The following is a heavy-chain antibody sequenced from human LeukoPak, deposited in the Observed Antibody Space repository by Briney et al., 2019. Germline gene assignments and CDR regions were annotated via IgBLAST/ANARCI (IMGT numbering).Heavy chain of an antibody. CDR1: GFTFSSYW. CDR2: IKQDGSEK. D-gene: IGHD2-2*02. J-gene: IGHJ5*02. Sequence: PGGSLRLSCAASGFTFSSYWMSWVRQAPGKGLEWVANIKQDGSEKYYVDSVKGRFTISRDNAKNSLYLQMNSLRAEDTAVYYCARDGVPAAIGWFDPWGQGTLVTVSS. V-gene: IGHV3-7*01. CDR3: ARDGVPAAIGWFDP.